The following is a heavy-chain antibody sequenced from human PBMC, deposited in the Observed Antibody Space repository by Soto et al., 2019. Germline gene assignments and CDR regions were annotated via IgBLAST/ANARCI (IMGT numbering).Heavy chain of an antibody. CDR2: LDSDGSTR. CDR3: ARAMDGDFVLHD. J-gene: IGHJ4*02. Sequence: EVQLVESGGGLVQPGGSLRLSCAASGFTFSSYWMHWVRQAPGKGLVWVSRLDSDGSTRGYADSVRGRFIISRDNAKNTLFLQMNSLSAEDTAVYYCARAMDGDFVLHDWGQGTLVTVSS. CDR1: GFTFSSYW. V-gene: IGHV3-74*01. D-gene: IGHD4-17*01.